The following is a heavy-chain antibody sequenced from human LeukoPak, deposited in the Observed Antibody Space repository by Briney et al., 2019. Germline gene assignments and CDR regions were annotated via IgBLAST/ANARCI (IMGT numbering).Heavy chain of an antibody. D-gene: IGHD3-22*01. CDR1: GGSFSGYY. CDR3: ARVTYYYETRGGGFDY. J-gene: IGHJ4*02. Sequence: TSETLSLTCAVYGGSFSGYYWSWVRQPPGKGLEWIGEINHSGSTKYNPSLKSRVTISVDTSKNQFSLKLSSVTAADTAVDYCARVTYYYETRGGGFDYWGQGTLVTVSS. CDR2: INHSGST. V-gene: IGHV4-34*01.